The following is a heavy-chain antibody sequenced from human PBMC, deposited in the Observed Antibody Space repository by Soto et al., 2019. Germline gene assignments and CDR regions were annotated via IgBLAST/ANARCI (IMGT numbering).Heavy chain of an antibody. V-gene: IGHV1-2*04. CDR3: GKSRGSYTVDY. D-gene: IGHD1-26*01. Sequence: ASVKVSCKTSGYTFTAYYIHWARQAPGQGLEWMGWIDPASGGTNYAQKFQGWVTMTRDTSISTAYMELSSLTSDDTAVYFCGKSRGSYTVDYWGQGTLVTVSS. CDR1: GYTFTAYY. J-gene: IGHJ4*02. CDR2: IDPASGGT.